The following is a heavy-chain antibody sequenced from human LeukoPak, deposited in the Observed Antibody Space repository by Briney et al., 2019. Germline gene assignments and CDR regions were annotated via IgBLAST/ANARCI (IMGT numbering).Heavy chain of an antibody. CDR2: IYHSGST. J-gene: IGHJ4*02. CDR3: ARAGGYYGSGSFLDY. CDR1: RYDINSVYY. D-gene: IGHD3-10*01. Sequence: PSETLSLICTVSRYDINSVYYWGWIRQSPGKGLEWIGSIYHSGSTYYNASLKSRVTISMDTSRNKFSLNLNSVTAADTAVYYCARAGGYYGSGSFLDYWGQGLLVTVSS. V-gene: IGHV4-38-2*02.